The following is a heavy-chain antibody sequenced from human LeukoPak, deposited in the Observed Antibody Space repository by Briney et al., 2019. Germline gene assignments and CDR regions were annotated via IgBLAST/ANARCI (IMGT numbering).Heavy chain of an antibody. J-gene: IGHJ4*02. CDR3: ARHPYSGSYHFDY. D-gene: IGHD1-26*01. Sequence: GASVKVSCKASGYTFTDYYVHWVRQAPGQGLEWMGWINPNSGGTNSAQKFQGRVTMTRDTSISTAYMELSRLTSDDTAVYYCARHPYSGSYHFDYWGQGTLVTVSS. CDR1: GYTFTDYY. V-gene: IGHV1-2*02. CDR2: INPNSGGT.